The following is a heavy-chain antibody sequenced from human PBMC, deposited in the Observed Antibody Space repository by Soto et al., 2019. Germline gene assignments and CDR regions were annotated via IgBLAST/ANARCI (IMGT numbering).Heavy chain of an antibody. J-gene: IGHJ4*02. CDR3: ACVGTWSGYYTGILDY. V-gene: IGHV4-31*03. CDR1: GGSISSGGYY. Sequence: SETLSLTCTVSGGSISSGGYYWSWIRQHPGKGLEWIGYIYYSGSTYYNPSLKSRVTISVDTSKNQFSLKLSYVTAADTAVYYCACVGTWSGYYTGILDYWGQGTLVTVSS. D-gene: IGHD3-3*01. CDR2: IYYSGST.